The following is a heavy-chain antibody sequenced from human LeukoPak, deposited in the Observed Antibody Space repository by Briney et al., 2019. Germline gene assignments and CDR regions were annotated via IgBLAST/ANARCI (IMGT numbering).Heavy chain of an antibody. D-gene: IGHD2-8*01. Sequence: ASVKVSCKASGYTFTSYDINWVRQATGQGLEWMGRIIPLFGTANYAQKFQGRVTFTTDESTITAYMELSSLRSEDTAVYYCARARCTNGVCLLNWFDPWGQGTLVTVSS. CDR1: GYTFTSYD. V-gene: IGHV1-69*05. CDR3: ARARCTNGVCLLNWFDP. J-gene: IGHJ5*02. CDR2: IIPLFGTA.